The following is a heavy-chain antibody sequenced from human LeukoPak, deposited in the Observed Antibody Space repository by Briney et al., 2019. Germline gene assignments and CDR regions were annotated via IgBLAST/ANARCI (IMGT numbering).Heavy chain of an antibody. Sequence: GGTLRLSCAASGFTFSSYAMHWVRQAPGKGLEWVAVISYDGSNKYYADSVKGRFTISRGNSKNTLYLQMNSLRAEDTAVYYCARDSSYYDILTGYHDYWGQGTLVTVSS. CDR2: ISYDGSNK. V-gene: IGHV3-30*04. CDR3: ARDSSYYDILTGYHDY. J-gene: IGHJ4*02. CDR1: GFTFSSYA. D-gene: IGHD3-9*01.